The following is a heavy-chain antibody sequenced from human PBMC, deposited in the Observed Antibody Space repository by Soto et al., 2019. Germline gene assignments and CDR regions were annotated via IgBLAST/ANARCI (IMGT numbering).Heavy chain of an antibody. V-gene: IGHV3-23*01. D-gene: IGHD1-1*01. CDR2: SGSGGRA. Sequence: EVQLLVSGGGLVQPGGSLRLSCEASGFTFSSYAMTWVRQAPGKGLEWVSASGSGGRAFYSDSVKGRFTISRDNSRNTRYLQLHSRRVDDTAVYFCAKATGTTLYWGQGTLVTVSS. CDR1: GFTFSSYA. J-gene: IGHJ4*02. CDR3: AKATGTTLY.